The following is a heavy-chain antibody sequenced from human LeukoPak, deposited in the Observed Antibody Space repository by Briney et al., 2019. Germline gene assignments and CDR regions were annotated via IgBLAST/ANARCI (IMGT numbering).Heavy chain of an antibody. V-gene: IGHV4-34*01. CDR3: ASPHDSSTNDAFDI. J-gene: IGHJ3*02. CDR2: INHSETT. Sequence: GSLRLSCAASGFTFSDYYMSWIRQAPGKGLEWIGEINHSETTNYNPSLKSRVTISVDTSKNQFSLKLTSVTAADTAVYYCASPHDSSTNDAFDIWGQGTMVTVSS. CDR1: GFTFSDYY. D-gene: IGHD6-13*01.